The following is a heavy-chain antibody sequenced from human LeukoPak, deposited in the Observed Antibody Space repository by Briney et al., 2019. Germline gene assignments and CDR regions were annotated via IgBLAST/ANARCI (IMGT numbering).Heavy chain of an antibody. V-gene: IGHV5-51*01. CDR2: IYPGDSDT. D-gene: IGHD5-18*01. Sequence: GESLKISWQGSGYSFTSYWIGWVRQMPGKGLEWMGIIYPGDSDTRYSPSFQGQVTISADKSISTAYLQWSSLKASDTAMYYCALAYSYGIHYFDYWGQGTLVTVSS. CDR1: GYSFTSYW. J-gene: IGHJ4*02. CDR3: ALAYSYGIHYFDY.